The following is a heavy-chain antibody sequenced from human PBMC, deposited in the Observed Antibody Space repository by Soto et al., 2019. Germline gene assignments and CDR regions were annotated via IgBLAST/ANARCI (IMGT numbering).Heavy chain of an antibody. Sequence: QVQLVQSGAEVKKPGSSVKVSCKASGGTFSSYTISWVRQAPGQGLEWMGRIIPTLGIANYAQKFQGRVTITADKSTSTASMELSSLRSEDTAVYYCARANHRDYSASGSYSYYYGMDVWGQGTTVTVSS. V-gene: IGHV1-69*02. CDR1: GGTFSSYT. CDR3: ARANHRDYSASGSYSYYYGMDV. J-gene: IGHJ6*02. D-gene: IGHD3-10*01. CDR2: IIPTLGIA.